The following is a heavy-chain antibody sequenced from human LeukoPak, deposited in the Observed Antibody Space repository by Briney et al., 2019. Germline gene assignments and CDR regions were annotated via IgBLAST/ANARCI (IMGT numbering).Heavy chain of an antibody. CDR3: VKDGVAWENDRSGYYYGEYFQH. CDR1: GFTFSSYA. CDR2: ISSNGGST. Sequence: GGSLRLSCSASGFTFSSYAMHWVRQAPGKGLGYVSAISSNGGSTYYADSVKGRFTISRDNSKNTLYLQMSSLRAEDTAVYYCVKDGVAWENDRSGYYYGEYFQHWGQGTLVTVSS. D-gene: IGHD3-22*01. J-gene: IGHJ1*01. V-gene: IGHV3-64D*06.